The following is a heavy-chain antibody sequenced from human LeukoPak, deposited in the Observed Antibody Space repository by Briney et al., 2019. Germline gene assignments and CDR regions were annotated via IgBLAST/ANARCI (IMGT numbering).Heavy chain of an antibody. Sequence: GGSLRLSCTASGFTFKNHAMSWVRQAPGKGLEWGSGISEGCGASFCADSVKGRFTVSRDNYKDTLSLQMNSLSAEDTGVYFCANPSANWGGPSQYFTMHVWGRGTTVTVSS. CDR3: ANPSANWGGPSQYFTMHV. J-gene: IGHJ6*02. CDR1: GFTFKNHA. CDR2: ISEGCGAS. V-gene: IGHV3-23*01. D-gene: IGHD3-16*01.